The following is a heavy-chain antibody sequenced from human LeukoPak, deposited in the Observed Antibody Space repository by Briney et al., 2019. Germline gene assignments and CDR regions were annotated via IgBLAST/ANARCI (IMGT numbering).Heavy chain of an antibody. Sequence: SETLSLTCTVSGGSISSYYWSWIRQPPGKGLEWIGYIYYSGSTNYNPSLKSRVTISVGTSKNQFSLKLSSVTAADTAVYYCARAGGWGAFDVWGQGTMVTVSS. CDR1: GGSISSYY. D-gene: IGHD6-19*01. J-gene: IGHJ3*01. CDR3: ARAGGWGAFDV. V-gene: IGHV4-59*08. CDR2: IYYSGST.